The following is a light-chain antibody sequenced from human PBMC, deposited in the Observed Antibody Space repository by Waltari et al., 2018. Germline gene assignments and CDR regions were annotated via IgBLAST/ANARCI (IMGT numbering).Light chain of an antibody. Sequence: IQLTQSPSSLSASVGDRVTIPCRASQGISSALAWYQQKPGKAPKLLIYDAPSLESGVPSRCSGSGAGTDFTLTISSLQPEDFATYYCQQFNSYPITFGQGTRLEIK. CDR1: QGISSA. CDR3: QQFNSYPIT. V-gene: IGKV1-13*02. CDR2: DAP. J-gene: IGKJ5*01.